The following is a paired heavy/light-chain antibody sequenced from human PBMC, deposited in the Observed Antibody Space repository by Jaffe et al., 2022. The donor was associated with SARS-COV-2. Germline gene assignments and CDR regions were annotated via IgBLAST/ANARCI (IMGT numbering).Light chain of an antibody. CDR1: QSVRYF. J-gene: IGKJ2*01. CDR2: DAS. CDR3: QQGNNRPHT. V-gene: IGKV3-11*01. Sequence: EIVLTQSPATLSLSPGERATLSCRASQSVRYFLAWYQQKPGQVPRLLIYDASNRATGIPTRFSGSGSGTDFTLTISSLEPEDFAVYFCQQGNNRPHTFGQGTKLELK.
Heavy chain of an antibody. CDR1: GFSFSNNG. J-gene: IGHJ4*02. V-gene: IGHV3-74*01. CDR2: INSDGSST. D-gene: IGHD3-10*01. CDR3: VSGYSNYYY. Sequence: EVQLVESGGDLVQPGGSLRLSCAAAGFSFSNNGMNWVRQAPGKGLVWVSSINSDGSSTTYSDSVKGRFTVSRDNAKNTLYLQMNSLRAEDTAVYYCVSGYSNYYYWGQGTLVTVSS.